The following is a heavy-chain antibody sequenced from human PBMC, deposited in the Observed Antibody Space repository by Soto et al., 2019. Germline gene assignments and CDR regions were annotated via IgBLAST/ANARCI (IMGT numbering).Heavy chain of an antibody. CDR2: INPNSGGT. Sequence: GASVKVSCKASGYTFTGYYMHWVRQAPGQGLEWMGWINPNSGGTNYAQKFQGWVTMTRDTSISTAYMELSRLRSDDTAVYYFARATDYYDSSGYYPHFDYWGQGTLVTVSS. CDR3: ARATDYYDSSGYYPHFDY. V-gene: IGHV1-2*04. CDR1: GYTFTGYY. D-gene: IGHD3-22*01. J-gene: IGHJ4*02.